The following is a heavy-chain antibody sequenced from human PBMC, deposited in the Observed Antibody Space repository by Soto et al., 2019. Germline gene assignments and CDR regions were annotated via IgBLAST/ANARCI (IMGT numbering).Heavy chain of an antibody. CDR2: IKEDGSDK. D-gene: IGHD6-25*01. J-gene: IGHJ4*02. CDR1: GFTFNTYW. Sequence: VPLVESGGDLVQPGGSLRLSCVASGFTFNTYWMSWVRQAPGKGLEWVANIKEDGSDKYYVDSVKGRFTISRDNAKNLLYLQMNSLGAGDTAMYYCARFTRGSSGDYWGQGTLVTVSS. V-gene: IGHV3-7*01. CDR3: ARFTRGSSGDY.